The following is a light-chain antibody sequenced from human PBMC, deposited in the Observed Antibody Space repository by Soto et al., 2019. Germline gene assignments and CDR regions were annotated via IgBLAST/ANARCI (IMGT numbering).Light chain of an antibody. Sequence: EIVLTQSPGTLSLSPGERATLSCRASQSVAGKYLAWYRQKPGQAPRLLIYGASTRATDIPDRFSGSGSGTDFTLTISRLEHEYFAVYYCQQYGSSPQTFGEGTKVDI. J-gene: IGKJ1*01. CDR3: QQYGSSPQT. V-gene: IGKV3-20*01. CDR2: GAS. CDR1: QSVAGKY.